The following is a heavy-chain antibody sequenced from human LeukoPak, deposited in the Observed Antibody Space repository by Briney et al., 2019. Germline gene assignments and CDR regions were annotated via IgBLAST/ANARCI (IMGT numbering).Heavy chain of an antibody. J-gene: IGHJ1*01. V-gene: IGHV1-69*13. Sequence: SVKVSCKASGGTFSSCAISWVRQAPGQGLEWMGGIIPIFGTANYAQKFQGRVTITADESTSTAYMELSSLRSEDTAVYYCARPNKYSSGWYFEYFQHWGQGTLVTVSS. CDR3: ARPNKYSSGWYFEYFQH. CDR1: GGTFSSCA. CDR2: IIPIFGTA. D-gene: IGHD6-19*01.